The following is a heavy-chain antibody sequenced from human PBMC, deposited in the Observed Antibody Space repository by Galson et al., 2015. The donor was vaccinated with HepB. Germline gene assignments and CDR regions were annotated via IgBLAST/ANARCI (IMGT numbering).Heavy chain of an antibody. CDR2: ISYDGSNK. Sequence: SLRLSCAASGFTFSSYGMHWVRQAPGKGLEWVAVISYDGSNKYYADSVKGRFTISRDNSKNTLYLQVNSLRAEDTAVYYCAALSDSSSSKPHDYWGQGTLVTVSS. J-gene: IGHJ4*02. D-gene: IGHD6-6*01. CDR3: AALSDSSSSKPHDY. CDR1: GFTFSSYG. V-gene: IGHV3-30*03.